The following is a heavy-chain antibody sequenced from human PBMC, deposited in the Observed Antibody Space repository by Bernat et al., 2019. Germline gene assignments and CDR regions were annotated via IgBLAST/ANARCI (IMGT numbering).Heavy chain of an antibody. D-gene: IGHD5-24*01. CDR2: ISYDGSNK. J-gene: IGHJ4*02. Sequence: QVQLVESGGGVVQPGRSLRLSCAASGFTFSSYAMHWVRQAPGKGLEWVAVISYDGSNKYYADSVKGRFTISRDNSKNTLYLQMNSRRAEDTAVYYCAGDKRWLQPSGSRAVDYWGQGTLVTVSS. V-gene: IGHV3-30-3*01. CDR3: AGDKRWLQPSGSRAVDY. CDR1: GFTFSSYA.